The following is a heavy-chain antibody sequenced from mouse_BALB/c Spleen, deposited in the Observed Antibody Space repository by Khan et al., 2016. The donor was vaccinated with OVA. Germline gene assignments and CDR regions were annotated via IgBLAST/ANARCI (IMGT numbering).Heavy chain of an antibody. CDR1: GYSITTDYA. CDR2: ISYSGNT. CDR3: ARVYGGDFDY. J-gene: IGHJ2*01. D-gene: IGHD1-1*01. Sequence: QLEESGPGLVKPSQSLSLTCTVTGYSITTDYAWNWIRQFPGNKLEWMGFISYSGNTKYNPSLKSRISITRETSKNTFFLQLKSMTTDDTARYYCARVYGGDFDYWGQGTTLTVSS. V-gene: IGHV3-2*02.